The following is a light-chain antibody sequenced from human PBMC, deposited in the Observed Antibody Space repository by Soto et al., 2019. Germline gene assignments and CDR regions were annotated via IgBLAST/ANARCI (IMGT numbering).Light chain of an antibody. V-gene: IGKV3-11*01. Sequence: EIVLAQSPATLSLSPGDRATLSCRASQSIGTYVNWFQQKAGQPPRLLIYAASTRVTGIPDRISGSGSGTDFSLTISSLEPEDSAVYYCQQNSNLQATFGQGTKVDIK. CDR2: AAS. J-gene: IGKJ1*01. CDR1: QSIGTY. CDR3: QQNSNLQAT.